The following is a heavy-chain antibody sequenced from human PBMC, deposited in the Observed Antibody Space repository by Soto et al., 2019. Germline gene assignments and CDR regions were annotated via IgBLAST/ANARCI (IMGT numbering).Heavy chain of an antibody. CDR2: IYYSGST. CDR1: GGSVSSGSYY. V-gene: IGHV4-61*01. D-gene: IGHD3-3*01. J-gene: IGHJ5*02. CDR3: ASGITIFGVVTSNWFDT. Sequence: SETLSLTCTVSGGSVSSGSYYWSWIRQPPGKGLEWIGYIYYSGSTNYNPSLKSRVTISVDTSKNQFSLKLSSVTAADTAVYCCASGITIFGVVTSNWFDTWGQGTLVTVSS.